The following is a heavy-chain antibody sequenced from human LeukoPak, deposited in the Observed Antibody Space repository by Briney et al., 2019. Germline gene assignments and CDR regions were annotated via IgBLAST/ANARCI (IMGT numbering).Heavy chain of an antibody. CDR1: GGSMRSSSFY. D-gene: IGHD1-7*01. CDR3: ARRPYNWNSREDLDY. Sequence: PSETLSLTCTVSGGSMRSSSFYWSWIRQPPGKGLEWFGSIYYSANTNYNPSLKSRVTISVDTSKHQFSLNLSSVTAADTAVYYCARRPYNWNSREDLDYWGQGTLVTVSS. J-gene: IGHJ4*02. V-gene: IGHV4-39*01. CDR2: IYYSANT.